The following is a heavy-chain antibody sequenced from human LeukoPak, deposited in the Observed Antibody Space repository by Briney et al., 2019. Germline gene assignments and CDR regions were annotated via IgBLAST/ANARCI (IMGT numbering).Heavy chain of an antibody. V-gene: IGHV1-46*01. Sequence: GASVKVSCKASGYTFTSYYMHWVRQAPGQGLEWMGIINPSGGSTSYAQKFQGRVTMTRDTSTSTVYMELSSLRSEDTAVYYCATYCSGGSCYWGGFDYWGQGTLVTVSS. J-gene: IGHJ4*02. CDR3: ATYCSGGSCYWGGFDY. D-gene: IGHD2-15*01. CDR1: GYTFTSYY. CDR2: INPSGGST.